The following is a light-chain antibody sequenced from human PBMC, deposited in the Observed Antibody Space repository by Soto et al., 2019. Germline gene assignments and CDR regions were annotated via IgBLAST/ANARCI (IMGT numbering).Light chain of an antibody. CDR3: SSYTSTSTLYV. J-gene: IGLJ1*01. V-gene: IGLV2-14*01. CDR1: SSDVGGYNY. Sequence: QPVLTQPASVSGSPGQSITISCTGTSSDVGGYNYVSWYQQHPGKAPKLMIYEVSSRPSGVSNRFSGSKSGNTASLTISGLQAEDEADYYCSSYTSTSTLYVFGSGTKVTVL. CDR2: EVS.